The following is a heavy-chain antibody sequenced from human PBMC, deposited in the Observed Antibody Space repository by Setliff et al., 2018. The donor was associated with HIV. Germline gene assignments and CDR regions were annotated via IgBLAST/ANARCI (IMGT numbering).Heavy chain of an antibody. CDR3: ARNYDSSGYYWLADV. V-gene: IGHV1-69*10. CDR2: IIPILGIA. D-gene: IGHD3-22*01. CDR1: GGTFTNSA. J-gene: IGHJ6*04. Sequence: SVKVSCKASGGTFTNSAIGWVRQAPGQGLEWMGAIIPILGIANYAQKFQGRVTITTDESTSTAYMELSSLRSEDTAVYYCARNYDSSGYYWLADVWGKGTTVTVSS.